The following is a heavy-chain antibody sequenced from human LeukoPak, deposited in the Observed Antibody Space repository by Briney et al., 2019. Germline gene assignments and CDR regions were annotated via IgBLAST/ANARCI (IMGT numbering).Heavy chain of an antibody. J-gene: IGHJ3*02. CDR3: ARSSIHPQWGSGAFDI. CDR2: IYHSGST. D-gene: IGHD3-16*01. Sequence: SETLSLTCTVSGYSISSGYYWGWIRQPPGKGLEWIGSIYHSGSTYYNPSLKSRVTISVDTSKNQFSLKLSSVTAADTAVYYCARSSIHPQWGSGAFDIWGQGTMVTVSS. CDR1: GYSISSGYY. V-gene: IGHV4-38-2*02.